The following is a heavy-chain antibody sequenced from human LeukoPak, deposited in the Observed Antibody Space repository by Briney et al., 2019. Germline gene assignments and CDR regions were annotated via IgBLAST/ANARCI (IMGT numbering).Heavy chain of an antibody. D-gene: IGHD6-19*01. J-gene: IGHJ6*03. Sequence: ASVKVSCKASGYTFTDYYMHWVRQAPGQGLEWMGWINPNNDDTNYAQKFQGRVTMTRDMSISTAYMELSRLKSDDTAVYYCARQDGGSGWYYYYYYYMDVWGKGTTVTVSS. CDR1: GYTFTDYY. V-gene: IGHV1-2*02. CDR3: ARQDGGSGWYYYYYYYMDV. CDR2: INPNNDDT.